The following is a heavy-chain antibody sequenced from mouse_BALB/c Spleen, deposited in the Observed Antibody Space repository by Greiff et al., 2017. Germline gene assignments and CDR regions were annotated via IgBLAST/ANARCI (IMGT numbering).Heavy chain of an antibody. V-gene: IGHV10-1*02. D-gene: IGHD1-1*01. CDR1: GFTFNTYA. Sequence: VQLKESGGGLVQPKGSLKLSCAASGFTFNTYAMNWVRQAPGKGLEWVARIRSKSNNYATYYADSVKDRFTISRDDSQSMLYLQMNNLKTEDTAMYYCVRSTFAYWGQGTLVTVSA. J-gene: IGHJ3*01. CDR2: IRSKSNNYAT. CDR3: VRSTFAY.